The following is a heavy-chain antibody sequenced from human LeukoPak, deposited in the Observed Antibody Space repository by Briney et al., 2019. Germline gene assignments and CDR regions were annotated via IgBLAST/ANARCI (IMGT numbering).Heavy chain of an antibody. CDR2: IYYSGRT. CDR3: ATTHGGRAGITMVRGPYNWFDP. CDR1: GGSISSGDYY. V-gene: IGHV4-30-4*01. D-gene: IGHD3-10*01. Sequence: SETLSLTCTVSGGSISSGDYYWSWIRQPPGKGLEWIVYIYYSGRTYYNPSLKSRVTISVDTSKNQFSLKLSSVPAADTAVYYCATTHGGRAGITMVRGPYNWFDPWGQGTLVTVSS. J-gene: IGHJ5*02.